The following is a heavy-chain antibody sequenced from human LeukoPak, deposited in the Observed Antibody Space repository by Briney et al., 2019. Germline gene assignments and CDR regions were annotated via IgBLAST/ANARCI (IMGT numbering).Heavy chain of an antibody. D-gene: IGHD1-26*01. J-gene: IGHJ4*02. CDR2: INPNNGGT. CDR1: GYTFTGHY. CDR3: ARGYALYSGRYIDFDY. Sequence: ASVTVPCMASGYTFTGHYMHWVRQAPGQGLEWMGWINPNNGGTNYAQKFQGRVTMTRDTSISTAYMELSRLRSDDTAVYYCARGYALYSGRYIDFDYWGQGTLVTVSS. V-gene: IGHV1-2*02.